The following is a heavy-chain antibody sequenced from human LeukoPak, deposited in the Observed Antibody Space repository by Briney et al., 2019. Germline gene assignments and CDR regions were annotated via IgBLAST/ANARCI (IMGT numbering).Heavy chain of an antibody. V-gene: IGHV1-69*05. J-gene: IGHJ4*02. CDR3: ARDYLGMSSSSWYRYFDY. CDR1: GGTFSSYA. CDR2: IIPIFGTA. Sequence: ASVKVSCKASGGTFSSYAISWVRQAPGQGLEWMGGIIPIFGTANYAQKFQGRVTITTGESTSTAYMELSSLRSEDTAVYYCARDYLGMSSSSWYRYFDYWGQGTLVTVSS. D-gene: IGHD6-13*01.